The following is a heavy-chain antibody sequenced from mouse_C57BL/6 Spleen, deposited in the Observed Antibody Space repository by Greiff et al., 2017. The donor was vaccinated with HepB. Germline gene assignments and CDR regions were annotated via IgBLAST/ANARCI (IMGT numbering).Heavy chain of an antibody. V-gene: IGHV5-17*01. J-gene: IGHJ2*01. CDR3: ARRYYYGSIYFDY. CDR2: ISSGSSTI. CDR1: GFTFSDYG. Sequence: VQLKESGGGLVKPGGSLKLSCAASGFTFSDYGMHWVRQAPEKGLEWVAYISSGSSTIYYADTVKGRFTISRDNAKNTLFLQMTSLRSEDTAMYYCARRYYYGSIYFDYWGQGTTLTVSS. D-gene: IGHD1-1*01.